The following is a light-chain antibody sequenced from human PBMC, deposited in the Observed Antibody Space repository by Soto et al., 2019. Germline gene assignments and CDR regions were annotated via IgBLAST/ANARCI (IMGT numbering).Light chain of an antibody. CDR3: TSYTTSSTVL. J-gene: IGLJ2*01. Sequence: QSALTQPASVSGSPGQSITISCTGTSSDVGSYNYVSWYQQHPGKAPKLMIYEVSNRPSGVANRFSGSKSGYTASLTSSGLQAEDEADYYFTSYTTSSTVLFGGGTKLTV. V-gene: IGLV2-14*01. CDR2: EVS. CDR1: SSDVGSYNY.